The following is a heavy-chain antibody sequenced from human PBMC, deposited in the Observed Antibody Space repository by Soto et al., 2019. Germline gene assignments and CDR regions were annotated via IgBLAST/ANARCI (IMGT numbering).Heavy chain of an antibody. D-gene: IGHD6-13*01. CDR3: ARDGTAAGPYYYYGMDV. CDR2: IIPIFGTA. Sequence: QVQLVQSGAEVKKPGSSVKVSCKASGGTFSSYAISWVRQAPGQGLEWMGGIIPIFGTANYAQKFQGRVTISVDESTSTAYMELSSLRSEDTAVYYCARDGTAAGPYYYYGMDVWGQGTTVTVSS. J-gene: IGHJ6*02. V-gene: IGHV1-69*12. CDR1: GGTFSSYA.